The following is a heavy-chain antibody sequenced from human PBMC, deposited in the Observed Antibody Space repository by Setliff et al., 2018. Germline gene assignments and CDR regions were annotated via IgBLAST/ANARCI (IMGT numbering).Heavy chain of an antibody. Sequence: SVKVSCKASGYTFISYDINWVRQATGQGLEWMGGIIPIFGTANYAQKFQGRVTITTDESTSTAYMELSSLRSEDTAVYYCAIVVPALTYYYYGMDVWGQGTTVTVSS. J-gene: IGHJ6*02. CDR1: GYTFISYD. CDR2: IIPIFGTA. CDR3: AIVVPALTYYYYGMDV. D-gene: IGHD2-2*01. V-gene: IGHV1-69*05.